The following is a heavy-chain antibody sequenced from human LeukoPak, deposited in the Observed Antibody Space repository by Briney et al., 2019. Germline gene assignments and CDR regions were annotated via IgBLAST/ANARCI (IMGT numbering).Heavy chain of an antibody. D-gene: IGHD3-22*01. CDR1: GGTLSSYA. V-gene: IGHV1-69*01. CDR3: AIDSSGYYSRGYFDY. J-gene: IGHJ4*02. Sequence: GSSVKVSCKASGGTLSSYAISWVRQAPGQGLEWMGGIIPIFGTANYAQKFQGRVTITADESTSTAYMELSSLRSEDTAVYYCAIDSSGYYSRGYFDYWGQGTLVTVSS. CDR2: IIPIFGTA.